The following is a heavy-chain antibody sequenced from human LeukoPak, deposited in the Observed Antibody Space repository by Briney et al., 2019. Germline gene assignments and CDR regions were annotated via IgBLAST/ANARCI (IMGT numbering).Heavy chain of an antibody. D-gene: IGHD3-22*01. CDR1: GFTFSSYW. CDR3: ARGYDSSGYYYLHYYYYYMDV. J-gene: IGHJ6*03. Sequence: GGSLRLSCAASGFTFSSYWMHWVRQAPGKGLVWVSSISSSSSYIYYADSVKGRFTISRDNAKNSLYLQMNSLRAEDTAVYYCARGYDSSGYYYLHYYYYYMDVWGKGTTVTVSS. CDR2: ISSSSSYI. V-gene: IGHV3-21*01.